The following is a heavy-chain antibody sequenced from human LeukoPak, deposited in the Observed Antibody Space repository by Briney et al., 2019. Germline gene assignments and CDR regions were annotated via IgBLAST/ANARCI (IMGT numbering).Heavy chain of an antibody. J-gene: IGHJ4*02. V-gene: IGHV3-53*03. CDR2: IYSGGST. CDR1: GFTVSRNY. CDR3: ATIWHSSGRDY. D-gene: IGHD6-19*01. Sequence: GGSLRLSCAASGFTVSRNYMSWLRAPPGRGLEWGSFIYSGGSTYYPDSVKGRFTISRDNSKNTLYLQMNSLSAEDTAVYYCATIWHSSGRDYWGQGTLVTVSS.